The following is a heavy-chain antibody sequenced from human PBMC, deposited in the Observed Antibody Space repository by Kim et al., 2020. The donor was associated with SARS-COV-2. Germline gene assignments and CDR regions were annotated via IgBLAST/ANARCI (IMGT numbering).Heavy chain of an antibody. J-gene: IGHJ6*02. D-gene: IGHD3-22*01. Sequence: SETLSLTCTVSGGSISSYYWSWIRQPPGKGLEWIGYIYYSGSTNYNPSLKSRVTISVDTSKNQFSLKLSSVTAADTAVYYCARVAPFGMIVVPFHGMDVWGQGTTVTVSS. CDR2: IYYSGST. CDR1: GGSISSYY. V-gene: IGHV4-59*01. CDR3: ARVAPFGMIVVPFHGMDV.